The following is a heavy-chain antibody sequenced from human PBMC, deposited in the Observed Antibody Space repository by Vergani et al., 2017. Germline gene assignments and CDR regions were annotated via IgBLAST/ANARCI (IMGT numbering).Heavy chain of an antibody. V-gene: IGHV3-23*04. CDR2: ISGSGGST. CDR1: GFTFDDYG. Sequence: EVQLVESGGGVVRPGGSLRLSCAASGFTFDDYGMSWVRQAPGKGLEWGSGISGSGGSTYYAGSVKGRFTISRDSSKNTLYLQMNSLSAGDTAVYYCAKANARNSGYDYLYYYHAMDVWGQGTTVTVSS. J-gene: IGHJ6*02. CDR3: AKANARNSGYDYLYYYHAMDV. D-gene: IGHD5-12*01.